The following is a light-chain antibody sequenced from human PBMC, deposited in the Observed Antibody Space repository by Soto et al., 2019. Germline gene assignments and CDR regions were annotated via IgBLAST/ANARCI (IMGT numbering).Light chain of an antibody. V-gene: IGKV1-5*03. CDR1: QSITSW. Sequence: EIQMTESPSARCSSVGDRVTITCRASQSITSWLAWYQQKAGKAPKPLIYKASSLESGVPSRFSGSGFGTEFTLTISSLQPDDFATYYCQDYSTSFRTFGQGTKVDI. J-gene: IGKJ1*01. CDR3: QDYSTSFRT. CDR2: KAS.